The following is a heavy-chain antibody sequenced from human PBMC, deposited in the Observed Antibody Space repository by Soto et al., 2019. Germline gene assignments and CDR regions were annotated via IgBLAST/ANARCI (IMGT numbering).Heavy chain of an antibody. CDR2: ISGGSGST. D-gene: IGHD3-22*01. CDR3: AKDLGYDSGGSYSDAFDI. J-gene: IGHJ3*02. V-gene: IGHV3-23*01. Sequence: EVQLLESGGGLVQPGGSLRLSCAASGFTFSSYAVSWVRQAPGKGLEWVSSISGGSGSTYYTDSVKGRFTVSRDNSKNTLYLQMNSLRAEDTAVYYCAKDLGYDSGGSYSDAFDIWGQGTMVTVSS. CDR1: GFTFSSYA.